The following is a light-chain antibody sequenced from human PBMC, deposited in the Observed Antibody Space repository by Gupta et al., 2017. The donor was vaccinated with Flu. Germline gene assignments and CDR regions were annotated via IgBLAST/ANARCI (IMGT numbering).Light chain of an antibody. CDR1: QSLSSN. Sequence: GERATLSCRANQSLSSNLAWYQQKPGQAPRLLIYDASTRANGIPARFSGSESGTEFTLNISSLQSEDFAVYYCQQYNSWPKTFGQGTKVEIK. V-gene: IGKV3-15*01. CDR3: QQYNSWPKT. J-gene: IGKJ1*01. CDR2: DAS.